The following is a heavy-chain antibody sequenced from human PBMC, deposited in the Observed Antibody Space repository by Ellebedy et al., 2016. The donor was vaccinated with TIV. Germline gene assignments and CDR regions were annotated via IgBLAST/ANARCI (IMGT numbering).Heavy chain of an antibody. CDR1: GGSISSGRFY. CDR3: ARVHCSITTCDYYYVDV. D-gene: IGHD1-1*01. J-gene: IGHJ6*03. CDR2: IFTSGSF. V-gene: IGHV4-61*02. Sequence: SETLSLXXSVSGGSISSGRFYWNWIRQPAGKGLEWIGRIFTSGSFNYNPSLMSRVTMSVVTSKNQISLRLNSVTAADTAVYYCARVHCSITTCDYYYVDVWGKGTTVTVSS.